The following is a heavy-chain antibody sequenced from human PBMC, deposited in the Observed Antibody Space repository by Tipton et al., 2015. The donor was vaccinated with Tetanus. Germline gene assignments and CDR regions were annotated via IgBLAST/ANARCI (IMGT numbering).Heavy chain of an antibody. Sequence: SLLLSCAASGFIFLTYFLPFFLPSPFPFLSFFSLISYDGINKYYADSVKGRITVSRDNSKNTLYLQMNSLRVEDTAVYYCARVHTPGLLGRYPFDSWGQGTLVTVSS. CDR1: GFIFLTYF. CDR2: ISYDGINK. V-gene: IGHV3-30*03. J-gene: IGHJ4*02. D-gene: IGHD2-21*02. CDR3: ARVHTPGLLGRYPFDS.